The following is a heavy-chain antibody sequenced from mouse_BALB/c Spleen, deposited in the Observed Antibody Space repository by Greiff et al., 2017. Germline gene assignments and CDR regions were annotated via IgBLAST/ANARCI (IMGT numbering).Heavy chain of an antibody. D-gene: IGHD2-4*01. J-gene: IGHJ3*01. V-gene: IGHV5-6-5*01. Sequence: EVKLMESGGGLVKPGGSLKLSCAASGFTFSSYAMSWVRQTPEKRLEWVASISSGGSTYYPDSVKGRFTISRDNARNILYLQMSSLRSEDTAMYYCARSDYGAWFAYWGQGTLVTVSA. CDR1: GFTFSSYA. CDR2: ISSGGST. CDR3: ARSDYGAWFAY.